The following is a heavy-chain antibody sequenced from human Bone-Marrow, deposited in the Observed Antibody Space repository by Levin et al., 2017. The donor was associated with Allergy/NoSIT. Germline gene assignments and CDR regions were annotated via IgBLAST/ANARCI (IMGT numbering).Heavy chain of an antibody. CDR3: ARGLAYDFWSGQNAFDI. CDR2: INPSGGST. CDR1: GYTFTSYY. J-gene: IGHJ3*02. V-gene: IGHV1-46*01. Sequence: VASVKVSCKASGYTFTSYYMHWVRQAPGQGLEWMGIINPSGGSTSYAQKFQGRVTMTRDTSTSTVYMELSSLRSEDTAVYYCARGLAYDFWSGQNAFDIWGQGTMVTVSS. D-gene: IGHD3-3*01.